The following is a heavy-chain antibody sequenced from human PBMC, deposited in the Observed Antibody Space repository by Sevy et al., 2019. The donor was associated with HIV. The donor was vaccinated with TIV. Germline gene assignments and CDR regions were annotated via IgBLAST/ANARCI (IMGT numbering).Heavy chain of an antibody. J-gene: IGHJ6*02. Sequence: ASVKVSCKASGYTFTSYDINWERQATGQGLEWMGWMNPNSGNTGYAQKFQGRVTMTRNTSISTAYMELSSLRSEDTAVYYCARVGGYDILTGPNYGMDVWGQGTTVTVSS. CDR3: ARVGGYDILTGPNYGMDV. CDR2: MNPNSGNT. D-gene: IGHD3-9*01. V-gene: IGHV1-8*01. CDR1: GYTFTSYD.